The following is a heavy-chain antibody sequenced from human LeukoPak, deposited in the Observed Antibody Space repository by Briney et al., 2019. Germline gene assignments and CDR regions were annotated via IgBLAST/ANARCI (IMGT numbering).Heavy chain of an antibody. CDR2: ISSSSSYI. CDR1: GFTFSSYW. J-gene: IGHJ5*02. D-gene: IGHD2-2*03. CDR3: ARDSSYGDCSSTSCLNWFDP. Sequence: GGSLRLSCAASGFTFSSYWMGWVRQAPGKGLEWVSSISSSSSYIYYADSVKGRFTISRDNAKNSLYLQMNSLRAEDTAVYYCARDSSYGDCSSTSCLNWFDPWGQGTLVTVSS. V-gene: IGHV3-21*01.